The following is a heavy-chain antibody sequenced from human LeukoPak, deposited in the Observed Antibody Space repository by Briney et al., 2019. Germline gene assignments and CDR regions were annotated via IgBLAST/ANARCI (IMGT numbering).Heavy chain of an antibody. J-gene: IGHJ4*02. CDR2: ISSSSSYI. D-gene: IGHD6-13*01. V-gene: IGHV3-21*01. Sequence: KTGGSLRLSCAASGFTFSSYSMNWVRQAPGKGLEWVSSISSSSSYIYYADSVKGRFTISRDNAKNSLYLQMNSLRAEDTAVYYCARAQIAAAGGHLDWGQGTLVTVSS. CDR1: GFTFSSYS. CDR3: ARAQIAAAGGHLD.